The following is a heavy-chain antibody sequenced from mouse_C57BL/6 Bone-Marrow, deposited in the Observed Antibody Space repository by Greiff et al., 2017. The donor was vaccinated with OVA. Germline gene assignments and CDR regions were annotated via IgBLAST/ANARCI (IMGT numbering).Heavy chain of an antibody. CDR2: INYDGSST. V-gene: IGHV5-16*01. J-gene: IGHJ2*01. CDR1: GFTFSDYY. CDR3: ARDRDFDY. Sequence: EVKLVESEGGLVQPGSSMKLSCTASGFTFSDYYMAWVRQVPEKGLEWVANINYDGSSTYYLDSLKSRFIISRDNAKNILYLQRSSLKSEDTATYYCARDRDFDYWGQGTTLTVSS.